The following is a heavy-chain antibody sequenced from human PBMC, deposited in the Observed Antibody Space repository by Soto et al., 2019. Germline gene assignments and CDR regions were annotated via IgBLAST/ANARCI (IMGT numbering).Heavy chain of an antibody. CDR2: IYSGDNT. J-gene: IGHJ4*02. CDR1: GFTVSSNY. V-gene: IGHV3-53*04. CDR3: ARDGLGAGAL. Sequence: GSLRLSCAASGFTVSSNYMSWVRQAPGKGLEWVSIIYSGDNTYYADSVKGRFTISRHNSKNTLYLQMNSLRAEDTAVYYCARDGLGAGALWGQGTLVTVSS. D-gene: IGHD6-25*01.